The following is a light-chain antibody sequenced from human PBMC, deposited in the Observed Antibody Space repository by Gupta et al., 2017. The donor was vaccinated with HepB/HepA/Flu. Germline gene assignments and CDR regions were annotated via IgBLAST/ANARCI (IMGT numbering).Light chain of an antibody. CDR3: LTSASNLVTGV. CDR1: SSNIGNNY. CDR2: DND. J-gene: IGLJ2*01. Sequence: QSVLTQPPSVSAAPGQKVTISCSGSSSNIGNNYVSWYQHLPGTAPKLLSYDNDKRPSGIPDRFSGYKSGTSAKLDITGLQTGDEADYYGLTSASNLVTGVFGGGTKLTVL. V-gene: IGLV1-51*01.